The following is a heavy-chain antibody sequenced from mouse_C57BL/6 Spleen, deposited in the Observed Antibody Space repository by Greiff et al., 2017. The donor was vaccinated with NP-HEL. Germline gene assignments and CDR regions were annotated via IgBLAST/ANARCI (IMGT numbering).Heavy chain of an antibody. CDR3: ARYKSSYGYFDV. CDR2: IRNKANGYTT. J-gene: IGHJ1*03. D-gene: IGHD1-1*01. Sequence: EVQLQESGGGLVQPGGSLSLSCAASGFTFTDYYMSWVRQPPGKALEWLGFIRNKANGYTTEYSASVKGRFTISRDNSQSILYLQMNALRAEDSATYYCARYKSSYGYFDVWGTGTTVTVSS. CDR1: GFTFTDYY. V-gene: IGHV7-3*01.